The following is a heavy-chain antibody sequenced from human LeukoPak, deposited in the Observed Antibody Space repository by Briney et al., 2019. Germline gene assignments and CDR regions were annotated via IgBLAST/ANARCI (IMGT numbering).Heavy chain of an antibody. CDR3: ARAHYDILTGYYPNYSDY. CDR1: GYTFTGYY. V-gene: IGHV1-2*06. Sequence: ASVKVSCKASGYTFTGYYMHWVRQAPGQGLEWMGRINPNSGGTNYAQKFQGRVTMTRDTSISTAYMELSRLRSDDTAVYYCARAHYDILTGYYPNYSDYWGQGTLVTVSS. J-gene: IGHJ4*02. D-gene: IGHD3-9*01. CDR2: INPNSGGT.